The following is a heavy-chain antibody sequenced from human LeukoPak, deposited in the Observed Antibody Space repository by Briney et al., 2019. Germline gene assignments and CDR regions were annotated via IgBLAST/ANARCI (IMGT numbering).Heavy chain of an antibody. V-gene: IGHV3-21*01. J-gene: IGHJ3*02. Sequence: GGSLRLSCAASGFTFSNAWMNWVRQAPGKGLEWVSSISSSSSYIYYADSVKGRFTISRDNAKNSLYLQMNSLRAEDTAVYYCARVMTTVTTIDALDIWGQGTMVTVSS. D-gene: IGHD4-17*01. CDR2: ISSSSSYI. CDR1: GFTFSNAW. CDR3: ARVMTTVTTIDALDI.